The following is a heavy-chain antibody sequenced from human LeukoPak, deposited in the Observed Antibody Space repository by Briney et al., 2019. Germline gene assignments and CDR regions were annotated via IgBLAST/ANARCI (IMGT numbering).Heavy chain of an antibody. CDR3: ARGLVPGWYFDY. J-gene: IGHJ4*02. CDR1: GGSFSGYY. D-gene: IGHD2-8*01. Sequence: SETLSLTRAVYGGSFSGYYWSWIRQPPGKGLEWIGEINHSGGTNYNPSLKSRVTISVDTSKNQFSLKLSSVTAADTAVYYCARGLVPGWYFDYWGQGTLVTVSS. V-gene: IGHV4-34*01. CDR2: INHSGGT.